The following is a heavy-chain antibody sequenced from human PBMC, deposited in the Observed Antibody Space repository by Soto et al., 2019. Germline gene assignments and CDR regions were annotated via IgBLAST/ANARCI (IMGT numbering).Heavy chain of an antibody. J-gene: IGHJ5*02. CDR1: GFTFSTYN. CDR3: ARDRDGYNSNWFDP. Sequence: GGSLRLSCAASGFTFSTYNMNWVRQAPGKGLEWVSSISTGSSYIYYADSVTGRFTISRDNAKNSLYLQMDDLRAEDTAVYFCARDRDGYNSNWFDPWGQGTLVTVSS. CDR2: ISTGSSYI. V-gene: IGHV3-21*01. D-gene: IGHD5-12*01.